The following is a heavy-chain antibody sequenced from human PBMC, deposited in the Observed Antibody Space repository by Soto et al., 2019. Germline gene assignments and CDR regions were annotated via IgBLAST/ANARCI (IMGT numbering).Heavy chain of an antibody. J-gene: IGHJ6*04. D-gene: IGHD4-17*01. CDR2: IYYSGST. CDR3: ARNNYGILDV. Sequence: TSETLSLTCTVSGGSISSYYWIWIRQPPGKGLEWIGYIYYSGSTNYNPSLKSRVTISVDTSKNQFSLKLSSVTAADTAVYYCARNNYGILDVWGKGTTVTVSS. CDR1: GGSISSYY. V-gene: IGHV4-59*08.